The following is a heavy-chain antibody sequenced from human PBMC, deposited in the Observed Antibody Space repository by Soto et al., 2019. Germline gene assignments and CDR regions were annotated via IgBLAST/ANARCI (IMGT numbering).Heavy chain of an antibody. J-gene: IGHJ2*01. CDR2: ISGSGGST. Sequence: GGSLRLSCAASGFTFSSYAMSWVRQAPGKGLEWVSAISGSGGSTYYADSVKGRFTISRDNSKNTLYLQMNSLRAEDTAVYYCANGVAAPYWYFDLWGRGTLVTVSS. CDR3: ANGVAAPYWYFDL. CDR1: GFTFSSYA. D-gene: IGHD6-6*01. V-gene: IGHV3-23*01.